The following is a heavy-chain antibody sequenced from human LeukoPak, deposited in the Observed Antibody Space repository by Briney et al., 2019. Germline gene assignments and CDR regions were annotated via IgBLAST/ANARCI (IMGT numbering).Heavy chain of an antibody. Sequence: GGSLRLSCAASGFTFSSYEMNWVRQAPGKGLEWVSYISSSGSTIYYADSVKGRFTIPRDNAKNSLYLQMNSLRAEDTAVYYCARDWEQLATGLDYWGQGTLVTVSS. D-gene: IGHD6-6*01. V-gene: IGHV3-48*03. J-gene: IGHJ4*02. CDR1: GFTFSSYE. CDR2: ISSSGSTI. CDR3: ARDWEQLATGLDY.